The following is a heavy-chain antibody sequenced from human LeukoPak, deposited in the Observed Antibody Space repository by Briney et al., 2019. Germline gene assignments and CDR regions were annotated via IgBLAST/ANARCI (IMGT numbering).Heavy chain of an antibody. CDR2: ISWNSGSI. Sequence: TGGSLRLSCAASGFTFDDYAMHWVRQAPGKGLEWVSGISWNSGSIGYADSVKGRFTISGDNAKNSLYLQMNSLRAEDTALYYCAKGSGYSYGTYFDYWGQGTLVTVSS. D-gene: IGHD5-18*01. J-gene: IGHJ4*02. CDR3: AKGSGYSYGTYFDY. CDR1: GFTFDDYA. V-gene: IGHV3-9*01.